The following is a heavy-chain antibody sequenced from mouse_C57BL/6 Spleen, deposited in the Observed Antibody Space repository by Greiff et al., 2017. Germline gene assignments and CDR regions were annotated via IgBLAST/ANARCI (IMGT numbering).Heavy chain of an antibody. J-gene: IGHJ2*01. CDR1: GFSLTSYG. D-gene: IGHD1-1*01. V-gene: IGHV2-2*01. CDR2: IGSGGST. Sequence: VKLQESGPGLVQPSQSLSITCTVSGFSLTSYGVHWVRQSPGKGLEWLGVIGSGGSTDYNAAFISRLGISKDNSKSQVFFKMNSRQADDTAIYYCARGGTTDFDCWGQGTTLTVSS. CDR3: ARGGTTDFDC.